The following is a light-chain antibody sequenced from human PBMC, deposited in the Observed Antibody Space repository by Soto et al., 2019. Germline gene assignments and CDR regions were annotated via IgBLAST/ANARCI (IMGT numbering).Light chain of an antibody. Sequence: AIRMTQSPSSLSASTGDRVTITCRASQGISSFLAWYQQKPGKAPKLLIYAASTLQSGVPSRFSGSGSGTDFTLTISCLQSEDFATYYCQQYYSYLTFGPGTKWIS. J-gene: IGKJ3*01. V-gene: IGKV1-8*01. CDR2: AAS. CDR1: QGISSF. CDR3: QQYYSYLT.